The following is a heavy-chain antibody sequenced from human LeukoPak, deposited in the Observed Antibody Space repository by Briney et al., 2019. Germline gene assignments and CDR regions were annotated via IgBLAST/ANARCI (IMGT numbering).Heavy chain of an antibody. Sequence: GGSLRLSCAASGFTFSSYSMNWVRQAPGKGLEWVSSISCSSSYIYYADSVKGRFTISRDNAKNSLYLQMNSLRAEDTAVYYCARDNAVATLGLGYWGQGTLVTVSS. CDR2: ISCSSSYI. CDR1: GFTFSSYS. V-gene: IGHV3-21*01. J-gene: IGHJ4*02. D-gene: IGHD5-12*01. CDR3: ARDNAVATLGLGY.